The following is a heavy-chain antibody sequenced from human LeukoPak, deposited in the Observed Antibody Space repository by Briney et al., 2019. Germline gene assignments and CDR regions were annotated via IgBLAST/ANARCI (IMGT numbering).Heavy chain of an antibody. CDR3: ARDFYDSSGHYDY. J-gene: IGHJ4*02. V-gene: IGHV1-2*02. CDR1: GYTFTAYY. D-gene: IGHD3-22*01. Sequence: ASVKVSCKASGYTFTAYYIHWVRQAPGQGLEWMRWISPNSGGTNYAQNFQGRVTMTWDTSISAAYMELRRLRSDDTAVYYCARDFYDSSGHYDYWGQGTLVTVSS. CDR2: ISPNSGGT.